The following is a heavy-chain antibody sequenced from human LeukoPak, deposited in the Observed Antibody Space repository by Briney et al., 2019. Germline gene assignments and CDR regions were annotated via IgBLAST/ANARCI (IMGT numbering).Heavy chain of an antibody. CDR3: ASLRQLGYYYYYMDV. D-gene: IGHD6-6*01. CDR1: GGTFSSYT. CDR2: IIPILGIA. J-gene: IGHJ6*03. V-gene: IGHV1-69*02. Sequence: GSSVKVSCKASGGTFSSYTISWVRQAPGQGLEWMGRIIPILGIANYAQKFQGRVTITADKSTSTAYMELSSLRSDDTAVYYCASLRQLGYYYYYMDVWGKGTTVTVSS.